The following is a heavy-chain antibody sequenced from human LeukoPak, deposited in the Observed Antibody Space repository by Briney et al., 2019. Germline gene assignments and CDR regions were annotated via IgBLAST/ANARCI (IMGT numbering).Heavy chain of an antibody. J-gene: IGHJ5*02. CDR1: GFTFSSYA. V-gene: IGHV3-23*01. D-gene: IGHD3-10*01. CDR3: AKGGAHYYGSGSYYSLTPLFDP. CDR2: ISGSGGST. Sequence: GSLRLSCAASGFTFSSYAMSWVRQAPGKGLEWVSAISGSGGSTYYADSVKGRFTISRDDSKNTLYLQMNSLRAEDTAVYYCAKGGAHYYGSGSYYSLTPLFDPWGQGTLVTVSS.